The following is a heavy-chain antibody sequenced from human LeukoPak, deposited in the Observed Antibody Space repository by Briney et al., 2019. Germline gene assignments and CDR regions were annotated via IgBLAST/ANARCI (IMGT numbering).Heavy chain of an antibody. D-gene: IGHD3-22*01. CDR1: GGSISSGDYY. CDR3: ARGMGYDSSGYYGYYFDY. J-gene: IGHJ4*02. V-gene: IGHV4-30-4*01. Sequence: SETLSLTCTVSGGSISSGDYYWSWIRQPPGKGLEWIGYIYYSGSTYYNPSLKSRVTISVDRSKNQFSLKLSSVTAADTAVYYCARGMGYDSSGYYGYYFDYWGQGTLVTVSS. CDR2: IYYSGST.